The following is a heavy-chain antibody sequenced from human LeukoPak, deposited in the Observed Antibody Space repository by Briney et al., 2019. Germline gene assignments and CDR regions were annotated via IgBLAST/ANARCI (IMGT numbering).Heavy chain of an antibody. CDR3: AKDTGVVVALDS. J-gene: IGHJ4*02. Sequence: ASVKVSCKASEYTSTGYYFHWLRRPPGKGLEGRGGFDPEDGETIYAQKFQGRVTMTEDTSTDTAYMELSSLRSEDTAVYYCAKDTGVVVALDSWGQGTQVTVSS. V-gene: IGHV1-24*01. D-gene: IGHD2-15*01. CDR2: FDPEDGET. CDR1: EYTSTGYY.